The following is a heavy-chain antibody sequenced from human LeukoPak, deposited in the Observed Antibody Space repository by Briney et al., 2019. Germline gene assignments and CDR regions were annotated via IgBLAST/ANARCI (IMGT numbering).Heavy chain of an antibody. Sequence: EGSLRLSCAASGFTFSSYAMSWVRQAPGKGLEWVSAISGSGGSTYYADSVKGRFTISRDNSKNTLYLQMNSLRAEDTAVYYCAKVGGYCSSTSCYSLGFDYWGQGTLVTVSS. CDR1: GFTFSSYA. CDR2: ISGSGGST. V-gene: IGHV3-23*01. J-gene: IGHJ4*02. D-gene: IGHD2-2*01. CDR3: AKVGGYCSSTSCYSLGFDY.